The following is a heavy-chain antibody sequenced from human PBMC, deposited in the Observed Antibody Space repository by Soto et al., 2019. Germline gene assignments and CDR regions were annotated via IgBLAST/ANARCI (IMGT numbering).Heavy chain of an antibody. Sequence: QVQLVQSGAEVKKPGSSVKVSCKASGGTFSSYAISWVRQAPGQGLEWMGGIIPIFGTANYAQKFQGRVTITADESTSTADMEMRSLRSEDTAVYYCAREGASGSKNGYWGQGNLVTVSS. J-gene: IGHJ4*02. CDR3: AREGASGSKNGY. CDR2: IIPIFGTA. V-gene: IGHV1-69*01. D-gene: IGHD3-22*01. CDR1: GGTFSSYA.